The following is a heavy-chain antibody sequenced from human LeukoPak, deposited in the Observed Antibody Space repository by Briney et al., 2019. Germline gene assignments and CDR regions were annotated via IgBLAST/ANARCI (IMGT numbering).Heavy chain of an antibody. V-gene: IGHV3-48*03. J-gene: IGHJ4*02. CDR1: RITFRNYE. D-gene: IGHD6-19*01. CDR2: ISTSGNYI. Sequence: GGSLRLSCTVSRITFRNYEMHWARPAPGKGLEWVSYISTSGNYIYYADSVKGRFTNSRDNTKNSLYLQMNSLRAEDTAVYYCAIQIAVSGRLDFWGQGTLVTVSS. CDR3: AIQIAVSGRLDF.